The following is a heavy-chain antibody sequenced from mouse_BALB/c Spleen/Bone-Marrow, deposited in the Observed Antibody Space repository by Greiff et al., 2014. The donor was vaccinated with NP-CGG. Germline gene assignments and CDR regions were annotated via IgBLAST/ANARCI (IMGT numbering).Heavy chain of an antibody. CDR3: TGYVRRYYYAMDY. CDR2: IYPGNSDT. J-gene: IGHJ4*01. V-gene: IGHV1-5*01. CDR1: GYTFTSYW. D-gene: IGHD2-14*01. Sequence: EVQLQQSGTVLARPGASVKMSCKASGYTFTSYWMHWVKQRPGQGLEWIGAIYPGNSDTSYNQKFKGKAKLTAVTSTSTAYMELSSLTNGDSAVYYCTGYVRRYYYAMDYWGQGTSVTVSS.